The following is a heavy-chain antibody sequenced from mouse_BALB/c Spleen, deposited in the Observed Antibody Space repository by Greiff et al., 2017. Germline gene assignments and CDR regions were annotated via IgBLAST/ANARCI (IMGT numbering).Heavy chain of an antibody. CDR2: INPSTGYT. CDR3: ARDYGSLYAMDY. Sequence: QVHVKQSGAELAKPGASVKMSCKASGYTFTSYWMHWVKQRPGQGLEWIGYINPSTGYTEYNQKFKDKATLTADKSSSTAYMQLSSLTSEDSAVYYCARDYGSLYAMDYWGQGTSVTVSS. V-gene: IGHV1-7*01. CDR1: GYTFTSYW. D-gene: IGHD1-2*01. J-gene: IGHJ4*01.